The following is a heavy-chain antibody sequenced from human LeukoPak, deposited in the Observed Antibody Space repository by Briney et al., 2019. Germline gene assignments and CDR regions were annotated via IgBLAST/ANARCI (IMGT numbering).Heavy chain of an antibody. V-gene: IGHV3-64D*09. D-gene: IGHD7-27*01. Sequence: GGSLRLSCSASEFTFSTYAMHWVRQAPGKGLECVSGISYNGGSTYYADSVKGRFTISRDNSKNTLYLQMSSLRSEDTAVYYCARGPGDLGDYWGQGTLVTVSS. CDR1: EFTFSTYA. CDR2: ISYNGGST. CDR3: ARGPGDLGDY. J-gene: IGHJ4*02.